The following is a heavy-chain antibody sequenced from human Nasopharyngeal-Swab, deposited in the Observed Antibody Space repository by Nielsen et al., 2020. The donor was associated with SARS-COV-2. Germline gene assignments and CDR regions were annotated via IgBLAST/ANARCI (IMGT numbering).Heavy chain of an antibody. CDR1: GFTFDDYA. CDR3: ARSPGYYYYYGMDV. D-gene: IGHD2-2*03. V-gene: IGHV3-20*01. CDR2: INWNGAGT. J-gene: IGHJ6*02. Sequence: GESLKISCAASGFTFDDYAMTWVRQAPGKGLEWVSGINWNGAGTGYADSVKGRFTISRGNAKNSLYLQMNSLRAEDTALYHCARSPGYYYYYGMDVWGQGTTVTVSS.